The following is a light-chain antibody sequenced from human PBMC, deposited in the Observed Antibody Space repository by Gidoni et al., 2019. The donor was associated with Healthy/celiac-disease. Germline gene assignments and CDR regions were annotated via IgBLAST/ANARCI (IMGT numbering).Light chain of an antibody. CDR1: SGSVSASYY. CDR2: STN. J-gene: IGLJ3*02. CDR3: VLYMGSGISV. V-gene: IGLV8-61*01. Sequence: QTVVPQAPSFPVSPGGSVTLTCGLSSGSVSASYYPSWYQQTPGQAPRTLIYSTNTRSSGVPDRFSGSILGNKAALTITGAQADDESDYYCVLYMGSGISVFGGGTKLTVL.